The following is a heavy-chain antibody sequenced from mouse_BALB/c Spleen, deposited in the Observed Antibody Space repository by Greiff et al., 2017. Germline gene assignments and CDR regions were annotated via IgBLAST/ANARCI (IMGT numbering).Heavy chain of an antibody. V-gene: IGHV7-3*02. Sequence: EVKVVESGGGLVQPGGSLRLSCATSGFTFTDYYMSWVRQPPGKALEWLGFIRNKANGYTTEYSASVKGRFTISRDNSQSILYLQMNTLRAEDSATLYRARGDYRYDGFAYWGQGTLVTVSA. D-gene: IGHD2-14*01. CDR3: ARGDYRYDGFAY. CDR1: GFTFTDYY. J-gene: IGHJ3*01. CDR2: IRNKANGYTT.